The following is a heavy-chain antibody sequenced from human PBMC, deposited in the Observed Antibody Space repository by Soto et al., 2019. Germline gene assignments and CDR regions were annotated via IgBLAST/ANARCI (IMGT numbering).Heavy chain of an antibody. CDR2: IYYSGST. V-gene: IGHV4-39*01. Sequence: SETLSLTCTVSGGSISSSSYYWGWIRQPPGKGLEWIGSIYYSGSTYYNPSLKSRVTISVDTSKNQFSLKLSSVTAADTAVYYCASIREWLLRNWYFDLWGRGTLVTVSS. CDR3: ASIREWLLRNWYFDL. D-gene: IGHD3-3*01. J-gene: IGHJ2*01. CDR1: GGSISSSSYY.